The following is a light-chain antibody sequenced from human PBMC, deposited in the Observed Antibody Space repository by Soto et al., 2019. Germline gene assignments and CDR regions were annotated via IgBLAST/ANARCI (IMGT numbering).Light chain of an antibody. CDR3: SSYAGSNNVV. Sequence: QSVLTQPRSVPGSPGQSVTISCTGTSSDVGGYNYVSWYQQHPGKAPKLMISEVSKRPSGVPDRFSGSKSGNTASLTVSGLQAEDEADYYCSSYAGSNNVVFGGGTKVTVL. CDR1: SSDVGGYNY. V-gene: IGLV2-8*01. J-gene: IGLJ2*01. CDR2: EVS.